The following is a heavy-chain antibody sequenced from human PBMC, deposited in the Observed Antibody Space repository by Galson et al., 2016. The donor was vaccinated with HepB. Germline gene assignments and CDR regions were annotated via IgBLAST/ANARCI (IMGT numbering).Heavy chain of an antibody. CDR1: GFSFSSYG. CDR3: AKVDRIITSYYNYSMDD. V-gene: IGHV3-30*18. J-gene: IGHJ6*03. D-gene: IGHD3-22*01. Sequence: SLRLSCAASGFSFSSYGMHWVRQAPGKGLEWVALISYDASKTYYADSVKGRFTISRDNSKNTLYLQMNNLRPEDRAVYYCAKVDRIITSYYNYSMDDWGQGTTVTVSS. CDR2: ISYDASKT.